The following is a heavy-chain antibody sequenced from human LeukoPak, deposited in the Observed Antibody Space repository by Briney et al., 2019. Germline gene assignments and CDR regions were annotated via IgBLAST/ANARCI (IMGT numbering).Heavy chain of an antibody. J-gene: IGHJ4*02. CDR1: GFTFSSHI. CDR3: ARYDSSGYCPFDY. V-gene: IGHV3-21*01. CDR2: ISSSSSYI. D-gene: IGHD3-22*01. Sequence: GRTLRLSCAASGFTFSSHIMNWVRQAPGKGLESVSSISSSSSYIYYADSVKGRFTISRDNAKNSLYLQMNSLRAEDTAVYYCARYDSSGYCPFDYWGQGTLVTVSS.